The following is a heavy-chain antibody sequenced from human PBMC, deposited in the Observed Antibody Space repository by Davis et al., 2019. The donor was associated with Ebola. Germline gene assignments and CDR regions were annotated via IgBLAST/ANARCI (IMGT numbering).Heavy chain of an antibody. CDR2: ISAYDDKT. CDR3: ARDMKHHGFCDCGH. J-gene: IGHJ1*01. V-gene: IGHV1-18*01. CDR1: VYTFTRYG. D-gene: IGHD2-21*01. Sequence: SVPVSCMTSVYTFTRYGISWVRQAPGQEREWAGWISAYDDKTRHAQKMQGRVTMNIDTSTTTAYMEMRDLRSDDTAVYYCARDMKHHGFCDCGHWGQGTLVTVYS.